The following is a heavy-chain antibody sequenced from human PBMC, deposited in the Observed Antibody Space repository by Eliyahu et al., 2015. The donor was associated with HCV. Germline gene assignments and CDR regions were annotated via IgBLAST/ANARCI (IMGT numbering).Heavy chain of an antibody. D-gene: IGHD3-10*01. CDR2: ISWNSXKV. V-gene: IGHV3-9*01. CDR1: GLTFDGHD. CDR3: AKLTVRGDTAGF. J-gene: IGHJ4*02. Sequence: EVQVVESGGGLVQPGGSLXLSCAPSGLTFDGHDMHWVRQAPGKGLEWVSGISWNSXKVGYADSVRGRFTISRDDAKNSLFLQMNSLRPEDTALYYCAKLTVRGDTAGFWGQGTLVTVSS.